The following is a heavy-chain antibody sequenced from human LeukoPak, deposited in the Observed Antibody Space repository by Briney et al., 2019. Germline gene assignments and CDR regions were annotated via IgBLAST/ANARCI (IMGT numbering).Heavy chain of an antibody. D-gene: IGHD3-16*01. CDR1: GGSISGSNYY. Sequence: PSETLSLTCTVSGGSISGSNYYWAWVRQPPGKGLEWIGYIYYSGSTHYNSSLKSRVTISVDTSKNQFSLKLSSVTAADTAVYYCARDFLLRRGETEPYYFDYWGQGTLVTVSS. J-gene: IGHJ4*02. CDR2: IYYSGST. CDR3: ARDFLLRRGETEPYYFDY. V-gene: IGHV4-39*07.